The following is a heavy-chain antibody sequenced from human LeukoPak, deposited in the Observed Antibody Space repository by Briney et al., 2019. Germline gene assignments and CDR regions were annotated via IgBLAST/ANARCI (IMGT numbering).Heavy chain of an antibody. CDR3: ARAHYDILTGKYYYYYMDV. J-gene: IGHJ6*03. V-gene: IGHV1-8*01. D-gene: IGHD3-9*01. CDR2: MNPNSGNT. CDR1: GYTFTSYD. Sequence: SVKVSCKASGYTFTSYDINWVRQATGQGLERMGWMNPNSGNTGYAQKFQGRVTMTRNTSISTAYMELSRLRSDDTAVYYCARAHYDILTGKYYYYYMDVWGKGTTVTISS.